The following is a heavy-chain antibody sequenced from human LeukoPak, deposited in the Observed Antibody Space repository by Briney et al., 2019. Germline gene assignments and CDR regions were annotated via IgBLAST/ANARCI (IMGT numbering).Heavy chain of an antibody. CDR2: IKSKTDGGTT. V-gene: IGHV3-15*01. CDR3: TTVEGSGWYYYYMDV. J-gene: IGHJ6*03. D-gene: IGHD6-19*01. CDR1: GFTFSNAW. Sequence: GGSLRLSCAASGFTFSNAWMSWVRQAPGKGLEWVGRIKSKTDGGTTDYAAPVKGRFTISRDDSKNTLYLQMNSPKTEDTAVYYCTTVEGSGWYYYYMDVWGKGTTVTVSS.